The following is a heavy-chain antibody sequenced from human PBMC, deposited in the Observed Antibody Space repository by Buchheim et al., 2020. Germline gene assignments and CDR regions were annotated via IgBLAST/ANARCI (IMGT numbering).Heavy chain of an antibody. CDR3: AGDEDAAAAGTPTIDY. V-gene: IGHV3-7*01. J-gene: IGHJ4*02. Sequence: EVQLVESGGGLVQPGGSLRLSCAASGFTFSSYWMSWVRQAPGKGLEWVANINQDGSAKYYVDSVKGRFTISRDNAKKLLYLQMDRLRAGDKALYYCAGDEDAAAAGTPTIDYWGQGTL. CDR2: INQDGSAK. D-gene: IGHD6-13*01. CDR1: GFTFSSYW.